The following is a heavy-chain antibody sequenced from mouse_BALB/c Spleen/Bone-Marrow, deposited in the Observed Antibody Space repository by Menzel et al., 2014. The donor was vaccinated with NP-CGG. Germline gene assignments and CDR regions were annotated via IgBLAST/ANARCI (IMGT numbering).Heavy chain of an antibody. CDR1: GFNIKDTY. J-gene: IGHJ3*01. CDR2: IDPANDNT. CDR3: ARADGYYAWFAY. D-gene: IGHD2-3*01. Sequence: EVQLQQSGAEFVKPGASVKLSCTAPGFNIKDTYMHWVKQRPEQGLEWIGRIDPANDNTKYDPKFQGKATITADTSSNTAYLQLSSLTSEDTAVYYCARADGYYAWFAYWGQGTLVTVSA. V-gene: IGHV14-3*02.